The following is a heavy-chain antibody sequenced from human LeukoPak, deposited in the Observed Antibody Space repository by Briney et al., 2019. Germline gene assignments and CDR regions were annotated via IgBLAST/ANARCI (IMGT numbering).Heavy chain of an antibody. CDR1: GFTFSSYW. CDR3: AREVAGYYYGSGSYYSDY. J-gene: IGHJ4*02. Sequence: LSGGSLRLSCAASGFTFSSYWMSWVRQAPGKGLEWVANIKQDGSEKYYVDSVKGRFTISRDNAKNSLYLQMNSLRAEDTAVYYCAREVAGYYYGSGSYYSDYWGQGTLVTVSS. CDR2: IKQDGSEK. D-gene: IGHD3-10*01. V-gene: IGHV3-7*01.